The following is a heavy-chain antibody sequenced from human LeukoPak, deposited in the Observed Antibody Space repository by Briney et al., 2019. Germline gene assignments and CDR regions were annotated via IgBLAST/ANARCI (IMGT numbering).Heavy chain of an antibody. Sequence: SETLSLTCAVYGGSFSGYYWSWIRQPPGKGLEWIGEINHSGGTNYNPSLKSRVTTSVDTSKNQFSLKLSSVTAADTAVYYCARGRYCSGGSCLIDYWGQGTLVTVSS. J-gene: IGHJ4*02. CDR2: INHSGGT. CDR3: ARGRYCSGGSCLIDY. D-gene: IGHD2-15*01. CDR1: GGSFSGYY. V-gene: IGHV4-34*01.